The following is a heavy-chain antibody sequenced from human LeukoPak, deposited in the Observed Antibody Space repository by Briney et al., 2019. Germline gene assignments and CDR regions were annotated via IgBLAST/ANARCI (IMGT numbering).Heavy chain of an antibody. Sequence: ASVKVSCKVSGYTLTELSMHWVRQAPGKGLEWMGGFDPEDGETIYALKFQGRVTMTEDTSTDTAYMELSSLRSEDTAVYYCATLPLLRYFDWLLYSYFDYWGQGTLVTVSS. J-gene: IGHJ4*02. CDR2: FDPEDGET. V-gene: IGHV1-24*01. D-gene: IGHD3-9*01. CDR1: GYTLTELS. CDR3: ATLPLLRYFDWLLYSYFDY.